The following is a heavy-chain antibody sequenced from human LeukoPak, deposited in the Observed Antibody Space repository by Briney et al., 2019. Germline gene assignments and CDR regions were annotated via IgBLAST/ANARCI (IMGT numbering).Heavy chain of an antibody. CDR1: GFTFSDYY. CDR2: ISSTSPSAI. Sequence: GGSLRLSCAASGFTFSDYYMSWIRQAPGKGLEWVSLISSTSPSAISYGDSVKGRFTTSRDNARNSLFLQMNSLRAEDTAVYYCARVEPVLLWSHFDYWGQGTLVTVSS. D-gene: IGHD3-10*01. J-gene: IGHJ4*02. V-gene: IGHV3-11*04. CDR3: ARVEPVLLWSHFDY.